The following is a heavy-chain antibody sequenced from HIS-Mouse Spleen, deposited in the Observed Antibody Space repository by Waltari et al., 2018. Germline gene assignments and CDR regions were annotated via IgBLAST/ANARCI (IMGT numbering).Heavy chain of an antibody. J-gene: IGHJ2*01. V-gene: IGHV4-39*07. D-gene: IGHD6-13*01. CDR3: AREIPYSSSWYDWYFDL. Sequence: QLQLQESGPALVKPSETLSRTCTVSGGSISRSSYDWGWIRQPPGKGLGWIGSIYYSGSTYYNPSLKSRVTISVDTSKNQFSLKLSSVTAADTAVYYCAREIPYSSSWYDWYFDLWGRGTLVTVSS. CDR2: IYYSGST. CDR1: GGSISRSSYD.